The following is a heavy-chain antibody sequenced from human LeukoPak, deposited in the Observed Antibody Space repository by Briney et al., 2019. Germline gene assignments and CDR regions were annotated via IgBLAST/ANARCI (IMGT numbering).Heavy chain of an antibody. CDR1: GFTFSTYA. CDR3: AKGGYASCFDP. D-gene: IGHD2-15*01. V-gene: IGHV3-23*01. Sequence: GGSLRLSCAASGFTFSTYAISWVRQTPGKGLEWVSAVSGGGDYTYYADSVRGRFTISRDNSKNTVFLQMHSLRAEDTAVYYCAKGGYASCFDPWGQGTQVTVSS. J-gene: IGHJ5*02. CDR2: VSGGGDYT.